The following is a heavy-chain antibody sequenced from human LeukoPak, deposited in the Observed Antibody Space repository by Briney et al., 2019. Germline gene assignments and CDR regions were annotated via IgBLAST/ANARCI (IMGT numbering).Heavy chain of an antibody. CDR3: ARDGTTDKAFDI. J-gene: IGHJ3*02. Sequence: ASVKVSCKASGGTFSSYAISWVRQAPGQGLEWMGRIIPILGIANYAQKFQGRVTITADKSTSTAYMELSSLRSEDTAVYYCARDGTTDKAFDIWGQGTMVTVSP. CDR2: IIPILGIA. CDR1: GGTFSSYA. D-gene: IGHD1-1*01. V-gene: IGHV1-69*04.